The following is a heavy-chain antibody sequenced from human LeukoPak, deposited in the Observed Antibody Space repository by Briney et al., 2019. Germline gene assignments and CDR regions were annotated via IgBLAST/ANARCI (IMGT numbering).Heavy chain of an antibody. CDR2: INPNSGGT. J-gene: IGHJ4*02. CDR3: ASGYCSSTSCLDPFDY. CDR1: GYTFTGYY. D-gene: IGHD2-2*03. Sequence: ASAKVSCKASGYTFTGYYMHWVRQAPGQGLEWMGWINPNSGGTNYAQKFQGRVTMTWDTSISTAYMELSRLRSDDTAVYYCASGYCSSTSCLDPFDYWGQGTLVTVSS. V-gene: IGHV1-2*02.